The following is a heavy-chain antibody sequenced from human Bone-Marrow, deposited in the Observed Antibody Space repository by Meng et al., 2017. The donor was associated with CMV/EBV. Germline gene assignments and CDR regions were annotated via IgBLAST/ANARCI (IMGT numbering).Heavy chain of an antibody. V-gene: IGHV1-69*02. CDR2: IIPILGIA. J-gene: IGHJ4*02. D-gene: IGHD2-21*01. Sequence: SVKVSCKASGGTFSSYTISWVRQAPGQGLEWMGRIIPILGIANYAQKFQGRVTITADKSTSTAYMELSSLRSEDTAAYYCATPPIVGPHGTTDYWGQGTLVTVSS. CDR1: GGTFSSYT. CDR3: ATPPIVGPHGTTDY.